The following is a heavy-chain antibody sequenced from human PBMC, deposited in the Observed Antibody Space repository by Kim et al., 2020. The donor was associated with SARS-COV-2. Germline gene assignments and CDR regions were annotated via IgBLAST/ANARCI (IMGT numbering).Heavy chain of an antibody. CDR3: ARGWAGYSGAAY. V-gene: IGHV3-48*02. CDR2: M. D-gene: IGHD3-9*01. Sequence: MYYAASVKGRLTISRDNGKNSQYLQMNSLRDEDTAVYYCARGWAGYSGAAYWGQGPLVTVSS. J-gene: IGHJ4*02.